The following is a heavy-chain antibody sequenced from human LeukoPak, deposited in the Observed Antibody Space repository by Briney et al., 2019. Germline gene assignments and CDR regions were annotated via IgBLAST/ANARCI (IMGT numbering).Heavy chain of an antibody. CDR1: GFKFSSIV. Sequence: GRSLRLSCAGPGFKFSSIVMQWVRQAPGKGLEWVAVIWYDGSNKYYADSVKGRFTISRDNSKNTLYLQINSLRAEDTAVYYCGRGPSAYSKCFDYWGQGTLVTVSS. D-gene: IGHD5-12*01. CDR2: IWYDGSNK. V-gene: IGHV3-33*01. J-gene: IGHJ4*02. CDR3: GRGPSAYSKCFDY.